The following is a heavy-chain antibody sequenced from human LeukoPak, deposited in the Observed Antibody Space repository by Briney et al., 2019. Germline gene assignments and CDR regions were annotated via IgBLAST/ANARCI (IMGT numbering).Heavy chain of an antibody. CDR2: IKQDGSEK. J-gene: IGHJ4*02. V-gene: IGHV3-7*01. CDR3: AREGGTAMVFDY. D-gene: IGHD5-18*01. CDR1: GFTYSSYW. Sequence: GGSLRLSCAVSGFTYSSYWMRWVRQAPGKELEWVANIKQDGSEKYYVDSVKGRFTISRDNAKNSLYLQMNSLRAEDTAVYYCAREGGTAMVFDYWGQGTLVTVSS.